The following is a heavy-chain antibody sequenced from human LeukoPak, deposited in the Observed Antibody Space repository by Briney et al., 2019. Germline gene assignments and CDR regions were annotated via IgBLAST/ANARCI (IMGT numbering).Heavy chain of an antibody. Sequence: PGGSLRLSCAASGFTFSAYSMNWVRQAPGKGLEWVSSISSSGTYIFYADSVKGRFTISRDNAKNSLYLQMNSLRAEDSAVYYCASREWELPDTYWGQGTLVTVSS. V-gene: IGHV3-21*01. D-gene: IGHD1-26*01. CDR3: ASREWELPDTY. J-gene: IGHJ4*02. CDR2: ISSSGTYI. CDR1: GFTFSAYS.